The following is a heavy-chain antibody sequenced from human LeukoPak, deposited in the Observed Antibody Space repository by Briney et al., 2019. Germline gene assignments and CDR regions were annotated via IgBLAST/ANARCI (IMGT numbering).Heavy chain of an antibody. D-gene: IGHD2-21*01. CDR3: AVAYCGADCYPSPDY. J-gene: IGHJ4*02. V-gene: IGHV1-18*01. CDR1: GYTFTSYG. Sequence: AXXKVSCKASGYTFTSYGISWVRQAPGQGLEWMGWISAYNGNTNYAQKLQGRVTMTTDTSTSTAYMELRSLRSDDTAVYYCAVAYCGADCYPSPDYWGQGTLVTVSS. CDR2: ISAYNGNT.